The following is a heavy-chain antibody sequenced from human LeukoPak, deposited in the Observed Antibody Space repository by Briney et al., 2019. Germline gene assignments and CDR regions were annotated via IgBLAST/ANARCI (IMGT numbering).Heavy chain of an antibody. J-gene: IGHJ4*02. CDR3: ARTRWAITMVRGEFDY. CDR2: IYPGDSDT. D-gene: IGHD3-10*01. Sequence: GESLKISCKGSGYSFTSYWIGWVRQMPGKGLEWMGIIYPGDSDTRYSPSFQGQVTISADKSISTAYLQWSSLKASDTAMYYCARTRWAITMVRGEFDYWGQGTLVTVSS. V-gene: IGHV5-51*01. CDR1: GYSFTSYW.